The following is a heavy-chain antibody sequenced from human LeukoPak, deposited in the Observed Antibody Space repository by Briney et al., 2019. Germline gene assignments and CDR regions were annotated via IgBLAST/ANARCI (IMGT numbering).Heavy chain of an antibody. V-gene: IGHV4-38-2*02. CDR2: IYHSGST. D-gene: IGHD3-10*01. CDR1: GYSISSGYY. Sequence: PSETLSLTCTVSGYSISSGYYWGWIRQPPGKGLEWIGSIYHSGSTNYNPSLKSRVTISVDTSKNQFSLKLSSVTAADTAVYYCARGRGYYGSGSYYKSSYYYYMDVWGKGTTVTVSS. CDR3: ARGRGYYGSGSYYKSSYYYYMDV. J-gene: IGHJ6*03.